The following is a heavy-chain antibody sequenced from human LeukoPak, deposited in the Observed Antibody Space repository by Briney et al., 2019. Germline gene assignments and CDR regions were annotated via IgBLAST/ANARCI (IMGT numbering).Heavy chain of an antibody. D-gene: IGHD7-27*01. CDR2: IKQDGSDR. Sequence: QPGGSLRLSCAASGFTFSSYWTSWVRQAPGKGLEWVANIKQDGSDRNYVDSVKGRFTISRDNAKSSVYLELNSLRAEDTAVYYCARAPRSWGFDYWGQGTLVTVSS. CDR1: GFTFSSYW. V-gene: IGHV3-7*03. J-gene: IGHJ4*02. CDR3: ARAPRSWGFDY.